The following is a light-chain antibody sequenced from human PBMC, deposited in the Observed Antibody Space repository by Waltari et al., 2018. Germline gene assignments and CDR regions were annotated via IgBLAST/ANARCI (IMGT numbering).Light chain of an antibody. CDR1: SSDVGNYNL. J-gene: IGLJ3*02. V-gene: IGLV2-23*01. CDR2: DDN. Sequence: QSALTQPASVSGSPGQSITISCTGTSSDVGNYNLVSWYQQYPGKAPKVMIYDDNRRPAGVSDRFSVSKSGNTASLTISGVQAEDEADYYCCSHAGSYTWVFGGGTKLTVL. CDR3: CSHAGSYTWV.